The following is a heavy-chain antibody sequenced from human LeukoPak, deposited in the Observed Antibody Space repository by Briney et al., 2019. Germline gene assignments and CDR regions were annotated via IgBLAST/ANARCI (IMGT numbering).Heavy chain of an antibody. CDR2: IYYTGST. CDR1: GGSISSSNSY. J-gene: IGHJ4*02. CDR3: ARDLTSRTLYGSGSYFEG. Sequence: SETLSLTCTVSGGSISSSNSYWGWIRQPPGKGLEWIGSIYYTGSTYYNPSLKSRVTISLDTSKNQFSLRLSSVTAADTAVYFCARDLTSRTLYGSGSYFEGWGQGTLVTVSS. D-gene: IGHD3-10*01. V-gene: IGHV4-39*07.